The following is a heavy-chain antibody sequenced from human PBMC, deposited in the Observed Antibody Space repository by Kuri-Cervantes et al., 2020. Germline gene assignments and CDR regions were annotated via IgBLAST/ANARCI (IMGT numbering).Heavy chain of an antibody. J-gene: IGHJ4*02. CDR2: ISVSGNTI. CDR1: GFTFSDYC. D-gene: IGHD4-17*01. CDR3: ARDDYGDYYFDY. Sequence: GESLKISCAASGFTFSDYCMTWVRQAPGKGLEWVSYISVSGNTIYYADSVKGRFTISRDNAKNSLYLQMNSLRAEDTAVYYCARDDYGDYYFDYWGQGTLVTVSS. V-gene: IGHV3-11*04.